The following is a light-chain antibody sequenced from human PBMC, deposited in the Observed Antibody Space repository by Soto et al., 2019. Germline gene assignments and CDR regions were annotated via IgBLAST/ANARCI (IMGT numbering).Light chain of an antibody. CDR2: HTS. J-gene: IGKJ4*01. V-gene: IGKV1-33*01. CDR1: QDISNY. Sequence: DIQMTQSPSSLSASVGDRVTITCQASQDISNYLNWYQQKPGKAPNLLIYHTSYLETGVPSRFSGSGSGTEFTFTISSLQPEDVATYYCLQYDSLPLTFGGGTKVEIK. CDR3: LQYDSLPLT.